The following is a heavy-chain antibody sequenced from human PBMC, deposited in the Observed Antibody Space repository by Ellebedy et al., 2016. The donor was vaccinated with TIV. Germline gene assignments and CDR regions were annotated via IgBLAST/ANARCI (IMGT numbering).Heavy chain of an antibody. Sequence: GESLKISCAVSGVIFNDYNMNWVRQIPGKGLQWVASITSSGNYMNYADSVKGRFTISRDNAKNSLYLQVNSLRAEDTAVYYCARGGRTGGYYYGIDVWGQGTTVTVSS. J-gene: IGHJ6*02. CDR2: ITSSGNYM. CDR1: GVIFNDYN. V-gene: IGHV3-21*01. CDR3: ARGGRTGGYYYGIDV. D-gene: IGHD1-1*01.